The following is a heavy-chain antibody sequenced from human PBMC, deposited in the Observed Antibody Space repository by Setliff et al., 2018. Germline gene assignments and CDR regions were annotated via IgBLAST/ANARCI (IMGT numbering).Heavy chain of an antibody. CDR3: AKDRTVVAGTSYFDY. J-gene: IGHJ4*02. CDR1: GFTFRSYH. CDR2: IISGDDT. V-gene: IGHV3-23*01. Sequence: GGSLRLSCTASGFTFRSYHMSWVRQAPGKGLEWVSSIISGDDTRYPDSGRFTISRDDSKNTVYLQMNSLRVEDTAVYYCAKDRTVVAGTSYFDYWGQGILVTVSS. D-gene: IGHD6-19*01.